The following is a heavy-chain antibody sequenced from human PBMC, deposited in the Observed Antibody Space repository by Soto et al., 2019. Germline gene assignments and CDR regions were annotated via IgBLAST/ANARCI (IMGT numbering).Heavy chain of an antibody. CDR2: ISSSSSTI. J-gene: IGHJ6*02. Sequence: GGSLRLSCAASGFTFSRYSMNWVRQAPGKGLEWVSYISSSSSTIYYADSVKGRFTISRDNAKNSLYLQMNSLRDEDTAVYYCARDQVTTYGLDYYYGMDVWGQGTTVTVSS. CDR3: ARDQVTTYGLDYYYGMDV. V-gene: IGHV3-48*02. CDR1: GFTFSRYS. D-gene: IGHD4-17*01.